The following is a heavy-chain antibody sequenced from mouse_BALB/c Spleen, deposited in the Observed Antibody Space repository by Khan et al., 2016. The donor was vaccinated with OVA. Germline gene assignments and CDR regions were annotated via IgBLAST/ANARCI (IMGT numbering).Heavy chain of an antibody. Sequence: EVQLVETGPGLVKPSQSLSLTCTVTGYSITSDYAWNWIRQFPGNKLEWMGYISYSGNTKYNPSLKSRISVTRDTSKNQIFLQLNSVTAEDTATYYCARVYGGDFDYGGQGTTLTVSS. CDR2: ISYSGNT. J-gene: IGHJ2*01. V-gene: IGHV3-2*02. D-gene: IGHD2-10*02. CDR1: GYSITSDYA. CDR3: ARVYGGDFDY.